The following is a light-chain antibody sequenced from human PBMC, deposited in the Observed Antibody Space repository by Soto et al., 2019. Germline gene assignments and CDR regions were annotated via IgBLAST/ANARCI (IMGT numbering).Light chain of an antibody. CDR3: SSYTSTSSYV. CDR2: EVS. V-gene: IGLV2-14*03. J-gene: IGLJ1*01. CDR1: SSDVGGYNS. Sequence: QSVLTQPASVSGSPGQSITVSCTGTSSDVGGYNSVSWYQQHPGKPPKLIIYEVSNRPSGVSDRFSGSKSGNTASLTISGVQAEDEADYYCSSYTSTSSYVFATGTKVTVL.